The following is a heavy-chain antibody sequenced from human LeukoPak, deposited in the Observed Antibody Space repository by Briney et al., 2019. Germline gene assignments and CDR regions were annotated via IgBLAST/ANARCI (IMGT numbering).Heavy chain of an antibody. CDR1: GYNFSNYW. V-gene: IGHV5-51*01. CDR2: IHPGDSST. J-gene: IGHJ4*02. CDR3: ARRQCSGGSCYYFDS. D-gene: IGHD2-15*01. Sequence: GESLKISCKGFGYNFSNYWIGWVRQMPGKGLEWMGIIHPGDSSTRYSPSLQGQVTISSDKSINTAYLQWSSLKASDTAMYYCARRQCSGGSCYYFDSWGQGTLVTVSS.